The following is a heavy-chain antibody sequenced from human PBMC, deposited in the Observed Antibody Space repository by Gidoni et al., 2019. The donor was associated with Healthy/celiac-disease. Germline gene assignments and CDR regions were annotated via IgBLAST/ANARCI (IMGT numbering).Heavy chain of an antibody. CDR3: ARHVVNRGPGSYYGDY. CDR2: IYYSGGT. V-gene: IGHV4-39*01. D-gene: IGHD1-26*01. Sequence: QLQLQESGPGLVRPSETLSLTCTVSGGSISSSSYYWGWIRQPPGKGLEWIGSIYYSGGTYYNPSLKSRVTISVDTSKNQFSLKLSSVTAADTAVYYCARHVVNRGPGSYYGDYWGQGTLVTVSS. J-gene: IGHJ4*02. CDR1: GGSISSSSYY.